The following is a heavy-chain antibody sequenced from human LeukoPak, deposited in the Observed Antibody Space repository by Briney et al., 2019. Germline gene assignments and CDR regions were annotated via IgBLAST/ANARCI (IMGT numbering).Heavy chain of an antibody. CDR3: ARARNSGYDFILGI. Sequence: EPSVKLSCKASGYTFTGYYMHWVRQAPGQGLEWMGWINPNSGGTNYAQKFQGRVTMTRDTSISTAYMELSRLGSDDTAVYYCARARNSGYDFILGIWGQGTLVTVS. V-gene: IGHV1-2*02. CDR1: GYTFTGYY. D-gene: IGHD5-12*01. CDR2: INPNSGGT. J-gene: IGHJ4*02.